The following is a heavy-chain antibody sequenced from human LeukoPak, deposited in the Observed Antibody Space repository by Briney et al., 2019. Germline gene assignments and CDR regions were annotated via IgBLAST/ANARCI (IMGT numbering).Heavy chain of an antibody. Sequence: GASVKVSCEASGYTFTSYGISWVRQAPGQGLEWMGWISAYNGNTNYAQKLQGRVTMTTDTSTSTAYMELRSLRSDDTTVYYCARDLEAVAGSEFDYWGQGTLVTVFS. CDR1: GYTFTSYG. J-gene: IGHJ4*02. V-gene: IGHV1-18*01. CDR2: ISAYNGNT. CDR3: ARDLEAVAGSEFDY. D-gene: IGHD6-19*01.